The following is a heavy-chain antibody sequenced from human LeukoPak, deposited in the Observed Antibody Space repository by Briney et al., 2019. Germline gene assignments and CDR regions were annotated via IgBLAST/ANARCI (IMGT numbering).Heavy chain of an antibody. Sequence: SVKVSCKASGGTFSSYAISWVRQAPGQGLEWMGGIIPIFGTANYAQKFQGRVTITADESTSTAYMELSSLRSEDTAVYYCARDQEYGGYDGGFPFAYWGQGTLVTVSS. CDR1: GGTFSSYA. CDR3: ARDQEYGGYDGGFPFAY. CDR2: IIPIFGTA. J-gene: IGHJ4*02. V-gene: IGHV1-69*13. D-gene: IGHD5-12*01.